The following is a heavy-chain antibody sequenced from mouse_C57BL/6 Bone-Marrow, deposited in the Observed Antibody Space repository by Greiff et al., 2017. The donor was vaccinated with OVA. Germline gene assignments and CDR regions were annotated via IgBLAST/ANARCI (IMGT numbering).Heavy chain of an antibody. Sequence: VQLVESGPELVKPGASVTISCKASGYAFSSSWMNWVKQRPGKGLEWIGRIYPGDGDTNYNGKFKGKATLTADKSSSTAYMQLSSLTSEDSAVYFCARDYYGSREDYWGQGTTLTVSS. CDR2: IYPGDGDT. V-gene: IGHV1-82*01. D-gene: IGHD1-1*01. CDR3: ARDYYGSREDY. CDR1: GYAFSSSW. J-gene: IGHJ2*01.